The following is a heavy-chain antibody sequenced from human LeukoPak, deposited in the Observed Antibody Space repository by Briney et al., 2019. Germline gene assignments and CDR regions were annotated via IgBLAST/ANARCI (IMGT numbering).Heavy chain of an antibody. CDR1: GFSFSVYS. Sequence: GGSLRLSCAASGFSFSVYSMSWVRQAPGKGLDWVSTISGSGGSTDYADSVKGRFTISRDNSKNTQYLQMNSLTAEDTAVYYCAKLRNYSFDIWGQGTMVTVSS. D-gene: IGHD4-11*01. CDR2: ISGSGGST. V-gene: IGHV3-23*01. J-gene: IGHJ3*02. CDR3: AKLRNYSFDI.